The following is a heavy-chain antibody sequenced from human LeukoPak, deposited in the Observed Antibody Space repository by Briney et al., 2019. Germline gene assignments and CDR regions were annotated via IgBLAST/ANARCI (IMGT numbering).Heavy chain of an antibody. Sequence: GGSLRLSCAASGFTFDDYAMHWVRQAPGKGLEWVSGISWNSGSIGYADSVKGRFTISRDNAKNSLYLQMNSLRAEDTAVYYCAKDLPVIYRTTGISFDYWGQGTLVTVSS. CDR1: GFTFDDYA. D-gene: IGHD1-1*01. CDR2: ISWNSGSI. V-gene: IGHV3-9*01. CDR3: AKDLPVIYRTTGISFDY. J-gene: IGHJ4*02.